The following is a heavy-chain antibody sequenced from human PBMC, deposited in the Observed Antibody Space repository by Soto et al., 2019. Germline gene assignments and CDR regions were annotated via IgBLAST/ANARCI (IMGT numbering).Heavy chain of an antibody. D-gene: IGHD2-2*01. CDR3: AHTPPKWGPAAPFDY. CDR2: IYYSGNT. J-gene: IGHJ4*02. V-gene: IGHV4-31*03. Sequence: QVQLQESGPGLVKPSQTLSLTCTVSGGSINSGDYYWNWIRQHPGQGLEYIGYIYYSGNTYYNPSLKSRVTISLDTSKNQFSMKLSSVTAADTAVYYCAHTPPKWGPAAPFDYWGQGTLVTVSS. CDR1: GGSINSGDYY.